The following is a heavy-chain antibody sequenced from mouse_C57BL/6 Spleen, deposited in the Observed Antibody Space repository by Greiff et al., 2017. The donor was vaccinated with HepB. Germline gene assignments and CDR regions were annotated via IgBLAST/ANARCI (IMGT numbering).Heavy chain of an antibody. CDR1: GYTFTSYW. V-gene: IGHV1-7*01. D-gene: IGHD1-1*01. Sequence: VQLQQSGAELAKPGASVKLSCKASGYTFTSYWMHWVKQRPGQGLEWIGYINPSSGYTKYNQKFKDKATLTAEKSSSTAYMQLSSLTYEDSAVYYCARRITTVVATDFDYGGQGTTLTVSS. CDR2: INPSSGYT. CDR3: ARRITTVVATDFDY. J-gene: IGHJ2*01.